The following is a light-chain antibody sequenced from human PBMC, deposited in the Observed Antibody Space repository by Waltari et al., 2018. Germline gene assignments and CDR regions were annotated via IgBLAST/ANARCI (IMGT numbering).Light chain of an antibody. Sequence: QSALTQPPSASGSPGQSVTISCTGTSSDVGGYDYVSWYQQHPGKAPKLMIYEVNKRPSRVLDRVSGAKSGSTASLTVSGRQAEDEADYYCSSYAGSTLMFGGGTKLTVL. CDR3: SSYAGSTLM. CDR1: SSDVGGYDY. CDR2: EVN. V-gene: IGLV2-8*01. J-gene: IGLJ3*02.